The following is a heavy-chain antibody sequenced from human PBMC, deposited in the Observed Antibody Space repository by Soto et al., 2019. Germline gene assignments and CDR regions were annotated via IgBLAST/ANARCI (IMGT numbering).Heavy chain of an antibody. Sequence: QVQLQESGPGLVRPSGTLSLTCAVSGDSINSNYCWTWVRQPPGKGLEWIAEIYYSGGNSYNPSLKSRVTISMDKSKNQFSQNLTSGTRSAPPMYYPERDTGWILWYWGQGTLVTVSS. V-gene: IGHV4-4*02. D-gene: IGHD6-19*01. CDR1: GDSINSNYC. CDR2: IYYSGGN. CDR3: ERDTGWILWY. J-gene: IGHJ4*02.